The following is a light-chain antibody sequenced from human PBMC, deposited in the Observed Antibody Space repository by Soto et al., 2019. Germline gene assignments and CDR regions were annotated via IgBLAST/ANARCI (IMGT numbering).Light chain of an antibody. Sequence: EIMMTQSPGALSVSPGERATLSCRASQSVSSSLAWYQQKPGQAPRLLIYAASTRATGIPARFSGSGSGTEFTLTINSLQSEDFAVYYCQQYNNWWTFGQGTKVDIK. V-gene: IGKV3-15*01. CDR1: QSVSSS. CDR2: AAS. J-gene: IGKJ1*01. CDR3: QQYNNWWT.